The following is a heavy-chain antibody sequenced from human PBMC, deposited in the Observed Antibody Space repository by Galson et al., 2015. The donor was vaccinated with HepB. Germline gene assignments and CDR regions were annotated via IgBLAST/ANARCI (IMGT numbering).Heavy chain of an antibody. CDR3: ARDRLGYCSGGSCYGNKYYYYGMDV. D-gene: IGHD2-15*01. CDR2: IYSGGST. CDR1: GFTVSSNY. Sequence: SLRLSCAASGFTVSSNYMSWVRQAPGKGLEWVSVIYSGGSTYYADSVKGRFTISRHNSKNTLYLQMNSLRAEDTAVYYCARDRLGYCSGGSCYGNKYYYYGMDVWGQGTTVTVSS. V-gene: IGHV3-53*04. J-gene: IGHJ6*02.